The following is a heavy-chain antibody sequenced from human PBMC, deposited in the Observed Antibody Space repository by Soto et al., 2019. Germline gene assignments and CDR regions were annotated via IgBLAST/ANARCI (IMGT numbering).Heavy chain of an antibody. J-gene: IGHJ6*02. V-gene: IGHV4-4*07. Sequence: PSETLSLTCSVSGDSINNYYWNWIRQPAGQGLEWIGRIYTGGSTNYNPSLKSRVTMSVDTSKNQFSLKLTSLTAADTAVYFCAGDQGHYYYGMAVWGQGTTVTVSS. CDR3: AGDQGHYYYGMAV. CDR1: GDSINNYY. CDR2: IYTGGST.